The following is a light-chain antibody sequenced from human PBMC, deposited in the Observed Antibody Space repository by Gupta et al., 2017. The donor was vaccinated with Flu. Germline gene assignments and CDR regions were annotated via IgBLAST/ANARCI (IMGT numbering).Light chain of an antibody. J-gene: IGKJ1*01. CDR2: GAS. Sequence: EIVLTQSPGTLSLSPGERATLSCRASQSVSSSYLAWYQQKPGQAPRLLIYGASSRATGIPDRFSGSGCGTEFTLTISRREPEDFAVYYCQQESSSPGTFGQGTKVEIK. CDR1: QSVSSSY. CDR3: QQESSSPGT. V-gene: IGKV3-20*01.